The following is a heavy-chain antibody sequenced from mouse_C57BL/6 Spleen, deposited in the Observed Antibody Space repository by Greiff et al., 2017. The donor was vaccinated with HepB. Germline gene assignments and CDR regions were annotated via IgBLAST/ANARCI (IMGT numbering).Heavy chain of an antibody. Sequence: EVNVVESGGGLVQPGGSLKLSCAASGFTFSDYGMAWVRQAPRKGPEWVAFISNLAYSIYYADTVTGRFTISRENAKNTLYLEMSSLRSEDTAMYYCARLDSNYGFAYWGQGTLVTVSA. CDR1: GFTFSDYG. CDR3: ARLDSNYGFAY. D-gene: IGHD2-5*01. J-gene: IGHJ3*01. V-gene: IGHV5-15*01. CDR2: ISNLAYSI.